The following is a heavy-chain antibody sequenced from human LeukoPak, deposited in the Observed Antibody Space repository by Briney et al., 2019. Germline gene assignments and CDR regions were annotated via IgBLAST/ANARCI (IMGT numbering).Heavy chain of an antibody. CDR3: ARQDYYGSGSKFDP. J-gene: IGHJ5*02. D-gene: IGHD3-10*01. CDR2: INHSGST. Sequence: SETLSLTCAVYGGSFSGYYWSWIRQPPGKGLEWIGEINHSGSTNYNPSLKSRVTISVDTSKNQFSLKLSSVTAADTAVYYCARQDYYGSGSKFDPWGQGTLVTVSS. CDR1: GGSFSGYY. V-gene: IGHV4-34*01.